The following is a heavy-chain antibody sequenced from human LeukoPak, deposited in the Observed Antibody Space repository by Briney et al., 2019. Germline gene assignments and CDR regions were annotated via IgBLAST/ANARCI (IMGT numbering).Heavy chain of an antibody. J-gene: IGHJ4*02. D-gene: IGHD5-18*01. CDR1: GGSFSGYY. CDR2: IYYSGST. Sequence: PSETLSLTCAVYGGSFSGYYWSWIRQHPGKGLEWIGYIYYSGSTYYNPSLKSRVTISVDTSKNQFSLKLSSVTAADTAVYYCAREGRYSYGIPIDYWGQGTLVTVSS. CDR3: AREGRYSYGIPIDY. V-gene: IGHV4-31*11.